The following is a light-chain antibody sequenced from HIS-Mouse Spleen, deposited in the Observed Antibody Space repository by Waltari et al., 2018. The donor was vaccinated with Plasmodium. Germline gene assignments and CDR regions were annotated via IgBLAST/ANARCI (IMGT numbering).Light chain of an antibody. CDR2: EDS. CDR1: ALQKKY. J-gene: IGLJ3*02. CDR3: YSTDSSGNHRV. Sequence: SYELTQPPPVPLPPGQTARTPCPGDALQKKYDYWYQQKSGQAPVLVIYEDSKRPSGIPERFSGSSSGTMATLTISGAQVEDEADYYCYSTDSSGNHRVFGGGTKLTVL. V-gene: IGLV3-10*01.